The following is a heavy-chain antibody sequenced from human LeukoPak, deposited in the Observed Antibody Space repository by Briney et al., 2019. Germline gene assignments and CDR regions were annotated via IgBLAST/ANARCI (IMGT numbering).Heavy chain of an antibody. V-gene: IGHV3-30*02. CDR1: GFTFSSYG. CDR3: ARDLDPSSSPFPYYFDY. J-gene: IGHJ4*02. CDR2: IRYDGGKK. Sequence: PGGSLRLSCAASGFTFSSYGMHWVRQAPGKGLEWVAFIRYDGGKKYYADSVKGRFTISRDNAKNSLYLQMNSLRAVDTAVYYCARDLDPSSSPFPYYFDYWGQGTLVTVSS. D-gene: IGHD6-6*01.